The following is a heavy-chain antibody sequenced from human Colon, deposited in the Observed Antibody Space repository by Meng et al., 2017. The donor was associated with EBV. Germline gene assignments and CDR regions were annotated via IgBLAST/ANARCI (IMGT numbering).Heavy chain of an antibody. CDR3: ASLYGDSSVWYLDL. J-gene: IGHJ2*01. Sequence: QVQLQESGPGLVKPSXXLSLTCSVSGGSISGGDSYWSWIRQPPGKGLEWIGYIYYSGSTYYNPSLRSRVIISVDTSKNQFSLRLNSVTAADTAVYYCASLYGDSSVWYLDLWGRGTLVTVSS. V-gene: IGHV4-30-4*01. CDR1: GGSISGGDSY. D-gene: IGHD4-17*01. CDR2: IYYSGST.